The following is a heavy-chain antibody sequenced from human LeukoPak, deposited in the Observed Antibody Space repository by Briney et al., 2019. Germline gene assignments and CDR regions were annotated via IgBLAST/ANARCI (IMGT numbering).Heavy chain of an antibody. Sequence: GGSLRLSCAASGFTFSSCDMNWVRQAPGKGLELVSYISTISSNKYYADSVKGRFTISRDNAKNSLYLQMNSLRAEDTAVYYCAKTTGGNAYDYIDYWGQGTLVTVSS. CDR2: ISTISSNK. D-gene: IGHD5-12*01. CDR3: AKTTGGNAYDYIDY. CDR1: GFTFSSCD. V-gene: IGHV3-48*01. J-gene: IGHJ4*02.